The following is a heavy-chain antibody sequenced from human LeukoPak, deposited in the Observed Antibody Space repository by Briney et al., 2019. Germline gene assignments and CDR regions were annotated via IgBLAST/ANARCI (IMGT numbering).Heavy chain of an antibody. Sequence: PGGSLRLSCAASGFTFNSYGMHWVRQAPGKGLEWVAVISYDGRDKYYADSVKGRFTLSRDNSKNTVYLQMNSLRAEDTAVYYCAKSFYSGTSNTCLFDYWGQGTLVTVSS. CDR3: AKSFYSGTSNTCLFDY. CDR1: GFTFNSYG. CDR2: ISYDGRDK. D-gene: IGHD1-26*01. J-gene: IGHJ4*02. V-gene: IGHV3-30*18.